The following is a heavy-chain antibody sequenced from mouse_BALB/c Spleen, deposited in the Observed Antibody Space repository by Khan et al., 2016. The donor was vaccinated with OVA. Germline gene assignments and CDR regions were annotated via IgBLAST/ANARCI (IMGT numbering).Heavy chain of an antibody. Sequence: EVKLLESGGGLVQPGGSLKLSCAASGFAFSRYWMSWVRQAPGKGLEWIGEINPDSSTINYTPSLKDKFIISRDKANNTLYLQMSKVRSEDTALCYWAASWDVGCWGRRTALTVSS. CDR1: GFAFSRYW. D-gene: IGHD4-1*01. V-gene: IGHV4-1*02. CDR3: AASWDVGC. CDR2: INPDSSTI. J-gene: IGHJ2*01.